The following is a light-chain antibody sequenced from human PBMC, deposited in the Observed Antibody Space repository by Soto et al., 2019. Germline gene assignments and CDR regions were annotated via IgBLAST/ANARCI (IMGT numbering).Light chain of an antibody. CDR3: QTGGSGIVV. V-gene: IGLV4-69*01. CDR1: SGHSNYA. CDR2: LNSDGSH. J-gene: IGLJ2*01. Sequence: QLVLTQSPSASASLGASVKLTCTLSSGHSNYALAWHQQQSEKGPRYLMKLNSDGSHSKGDGIPDRFSGSSSGAERYLTISSLQSEDEADYYCQTGGSGIVVFGGGTKLTVL.